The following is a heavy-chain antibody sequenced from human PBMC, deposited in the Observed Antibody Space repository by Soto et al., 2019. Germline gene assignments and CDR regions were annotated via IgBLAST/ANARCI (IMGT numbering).Heavy chain of an antibody. J-gene: IGHJ4*03. CDR3: ARGIMGFGELLSLGHSYYFDY. D-gene: IGHD3-10*01. Sequence: GESLKISCKGSGYSFTSYWISWVRQMPGKGLEWMGRIDPSDSYTNYSPSFQGHVTISADKSISTAYLQWSSLKASDTAMYYCARGIMGFGELLSLGHSYYFDYWGQGTTVTVSS. CDR2: IDPSDSYT. V-gene: IGHV5-10-1*01. CDR1: GYSFTSYW.